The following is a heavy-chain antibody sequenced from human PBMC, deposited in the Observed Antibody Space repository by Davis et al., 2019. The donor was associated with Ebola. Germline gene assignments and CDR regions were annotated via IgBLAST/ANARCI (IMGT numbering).Heavy chain of an antibody. V-gene: IGHV3-9*01. Sequence: SLKISCVASGFTFDDYAMHWVRQAPGKGLEWVSGISWNSGGIAYADSVKGRFTISRDNAKNSLYLQMNSLRPEGTAFYYCAKAVADYYFDYWGQGTLVTVSS. CDR1: GFTFDDYA. J-gene: IGHJ4*02. CDR3: AKAVADYYFDY. D-gene: IGHD2-15*01. CDR2: ISWNSGGI.